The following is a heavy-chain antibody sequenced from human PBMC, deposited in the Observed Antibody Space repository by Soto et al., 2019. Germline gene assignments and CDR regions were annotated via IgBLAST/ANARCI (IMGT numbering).Heavy chain of an antibody. CDR2: IRSKANSYAT. CDR1: GFTFSGSA. CDR3: VKVAASPYDFWSGYLEPAGYYYGMDV. J-gene: IGHJ6*02. D-gene: IGHD3-3*01. V-gene: IGHV3-73*01. Sequence: GGSLRLSCAASGFTFSGSAMHWVRQASGKGLEWVGRIRSKANSYATAYAASVKGRFTISRDNSKNTLYLQMSSLRAEDTAVYYCVKVAASPYDFWSGYLEPAGYYYGMDVWGQGTTVTVSS.